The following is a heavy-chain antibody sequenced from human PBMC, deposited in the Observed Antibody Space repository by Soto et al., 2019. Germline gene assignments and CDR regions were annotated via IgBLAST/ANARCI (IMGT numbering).Heavy chain of an antibody. V-gene: IGHV4-31*03. CDR1: GGSLSSGGYY. Sequence: SETLSLTCTVSGGSLSSGGYYWSWIRHHPGKGLEWIGYIYYSGSTYYNPSLKTRVTISVDTSKNKFSLKLSSVTSADTAVYYGARGRGPIDYGMDVWGQGPTVTVSS. J-gene: IGHJ6*02. D-gene: IGHD2-21*01. CDR2: IYYSGST. CDR3: ARGRGPIDYGMDV.